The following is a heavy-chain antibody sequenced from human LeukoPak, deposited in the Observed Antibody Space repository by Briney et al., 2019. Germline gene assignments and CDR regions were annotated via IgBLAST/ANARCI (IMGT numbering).Heavy chain of an antibody. V-gene: IGHV3-9*01. CDR3: AKGYCSGGSCYLASLDY. CDR1: GFTFDDYA. D-gene: IGHD2-15*01. CDR2: ISWNSGSI. Sequence: GRSLRLSCAASGFTFDDYAMHWVRQAPGKGLEWVSGISWNSGSIGYADSVKGRFTISRDNAKNSLYLQMNSLRAEDTALYYCAKGYCSGGSCYLASLDYWGQGTLVTVSS. J-gene: IGHJ4*02.